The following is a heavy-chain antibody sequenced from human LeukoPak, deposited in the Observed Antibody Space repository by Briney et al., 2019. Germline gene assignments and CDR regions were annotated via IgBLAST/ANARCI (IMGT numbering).Heavy chain of an antibody. CDR1: GFTFSTYS. V-gene: IGHV3-21*01. Sequence: SGGSLRLSCAASGFTFSTYSMNWVRQAPGKGLEWVSSISSSSHYIYYADSVKGRFTISRDNAKNSLYLQMNTLRAEDTAAYYCASDQYGSGSYSRLDYWGQGTLVTVSS. CDR3: ASDQYGSGSYSRLDY. D-gene: IGHD3-10*01. CDR2: ISSSSHYI. J-gene: IGHJ4*02.